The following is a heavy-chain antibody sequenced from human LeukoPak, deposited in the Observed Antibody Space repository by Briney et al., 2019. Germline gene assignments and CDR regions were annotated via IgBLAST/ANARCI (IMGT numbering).Heavy chain of an antibody. CDR2: IIPIFGTA. D-gene: IGHD3-10*01. Sequence: GASVKVSCKASGGTFSSYAISWVRQAPGQGLEWMGGIIPIFGTANYAQKFQGRVTITTDESTSTAYMELRSLRSEDTAVYYCARAGERYYGSGSYPVYYYYMDVWGKGTTVTVSS. CDR1: GGTFSSYA. CDR3: ARAGERYYGSGSYPVYYYYMDV. J-gene: IGHJ6*03. V-gene: IGHV1-69*05.